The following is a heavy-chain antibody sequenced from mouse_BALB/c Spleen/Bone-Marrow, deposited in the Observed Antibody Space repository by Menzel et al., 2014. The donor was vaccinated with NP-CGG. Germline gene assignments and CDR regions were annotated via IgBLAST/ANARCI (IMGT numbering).Heavy chain of an antibody. CDR2: IWSDGST. CDR3: ARYGNYAVDY. D-gene: IGHD2-1*01. CDR1: GFSLSSYG. J-gene: IGHJ4*01. Sequence: VQLVESGPGLVAPSQSLSITCTVSGFSLSSYGVHWVRQSPGKGQEWLVVIWSDGSTTYNSALKSRLSISKDNSKSQVFLKMNSLQTDDTAIYYCARYGNYAVDYWGQGTSVTVSS. V-gene: IGHV2-6*02.